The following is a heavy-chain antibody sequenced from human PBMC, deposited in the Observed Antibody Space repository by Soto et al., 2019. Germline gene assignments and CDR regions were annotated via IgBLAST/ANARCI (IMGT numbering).Heavy chain of an antibody. J-gene: IGHJ6*02. Sequence: SVKVSCKASGGTFSSYAISWVRQAPGQGLEWMGGIIPIFGTANYAQKFQGRVTITADKSTSTAYMELSSLRSEDKAVYYCVREKGSFGVVMLPPYYYYYGMDVWGQGATVTVS. D-gene: IGHD3-3*01. CDR1: GGTFSSYA. CDR3: VREKGSFGVVMLPPYYYYYGMDV. CDR2: IIPIFGTA. V-gene: IGHV1-69*06.